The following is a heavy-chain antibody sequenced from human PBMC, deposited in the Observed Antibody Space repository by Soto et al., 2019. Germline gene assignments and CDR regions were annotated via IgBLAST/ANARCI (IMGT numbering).Heavy chain of an antibody. CDR1: GFTFSSYW. V-gene: IGHV3-7*01. CDR2: IKQDGSEK. J-gene: IGHJ3*02. CDR3: ASLLGYCIGFSCYTPFHDALAI. Sequence: GGSLRLSCAASGFTFSSYWMSWVRQAPGKGLEWVANIKQDGSEKYYVDSVKGRFTISRDNAKNSLYLQMNSLRAEDTAVYYYASLLGYCIGFSCYTPFHDALAISAQGTMVPVSS. D-gene: IGHD2-15*01.